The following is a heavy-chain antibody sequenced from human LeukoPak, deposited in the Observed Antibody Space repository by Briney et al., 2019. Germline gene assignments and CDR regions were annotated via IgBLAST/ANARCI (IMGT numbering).Heavy chain of an antibody. Sequence: ASVKVSCKASGYTFTGYYMHWVRQAPGQGLEWMGWMNPNSGNTGYAQKFQGRVTMTRNTSISTAYMELSSLRSEDTAVYYCARDGGALGGDYWGQGTLVTVSS. D-gene: IGHD3-16*01. V-gene: IGHV1-8*02. J-gene: IGHJ4*02. CDR2: MNPNSGNT. CDR1: GYTFTGYY. CDR3: ARDGGALGGDY.